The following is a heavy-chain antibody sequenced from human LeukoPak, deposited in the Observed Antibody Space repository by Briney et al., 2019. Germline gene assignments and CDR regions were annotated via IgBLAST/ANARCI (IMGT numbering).Heavy chain of an antibody. J-gene: IGHJ4*02. Sequence: PGGSLRLSCAGSGFTFGGYGMHWFRQTPGKGLEWVAVIAYDGSRAFYADSVKGRFTISGDNSKNTMSVQMDGLRAEDTAVYYCTRYNNDHFDYWGQGTLVTVSS. CDR2: IAYDGSRA. D-gene: IGHD1-14*01. CDR3: TRYNNDHFDY. CDR1: GFTFGGYG. V-gene: IGHV3-33*01.